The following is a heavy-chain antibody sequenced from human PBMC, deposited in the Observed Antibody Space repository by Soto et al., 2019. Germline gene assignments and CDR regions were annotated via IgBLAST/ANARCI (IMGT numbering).Heavy chain of an antibody. Sequence: QVQLVQSGAEVKKPGSSVKVSCKASGGTFSSYAISWVRQAPGQGLEWMGGIIPIFGTADYAQKFQGRVTITADASTSTAYRELSSLRSEDTALYYCPSHDGGSGSSPRVGYYCYGMDVWGQGTTVTVSS. V-gene: IGHV1-69*12. D-gene: IGHD3-10*01. CDR1: GGTFSSYA. CDR2: IIPIFGTA. J-gene: IGHJ6*02. CDR3: PSHDGGSGSSPRVGYYCYGMDV.